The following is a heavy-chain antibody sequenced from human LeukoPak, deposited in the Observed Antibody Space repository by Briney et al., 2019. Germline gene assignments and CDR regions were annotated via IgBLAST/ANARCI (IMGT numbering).Heavy chain of an antibody. CDR2: ISSSGSTI. V-gene: IGHV3-48*03. CDR3: ARDLRYCSSTSCRGY. CDR1: GFTFSSYE. Sequence: GGSLRLSCAASGFTFSSYEMNWVRQAPGKGLEWVSYISSSGSTIYYADSVKGRFTISRDNAKNSLYLQMNSLRAEDTAVYYCARDLRYCSSTSCRGYWGQGTLVTVSS. J-gene: IGHJ4*02. D-gene: IGHD2-2*01.